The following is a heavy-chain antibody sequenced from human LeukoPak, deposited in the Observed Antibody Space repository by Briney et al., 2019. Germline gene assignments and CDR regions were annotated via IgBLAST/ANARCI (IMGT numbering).Heavy chain of an antibody. D-gene: IGHD3-22*01. Sequence: ASVKVSCKASGYTFTGFYMHWVRQAPGHGLEWIGWINPYSGGTNYAQKFQGRVTLTRDTSITTAYMELSRLTSDDTAVYYCALNSYEISGFDAFDIWGEGTMVTAS. J-gene: IGHJ3*02. CDR2: INPYSGGT. V-gene: IGHV1-2*02. CDR1: GYTFTGFY. CDR3: ALNSYEISGFDAFDI.